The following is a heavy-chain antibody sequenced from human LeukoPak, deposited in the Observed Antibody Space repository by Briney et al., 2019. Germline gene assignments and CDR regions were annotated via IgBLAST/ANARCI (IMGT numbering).Heavy chain of an antibody. V-gene: IGHV5-51*01. J-gene: IGHJ4*02. CDR1: GYSFTSYW. CDR3: ARRSSGWYQDY. CDR2: IDPGDSDT. Sequence: GESLKISCKGSGYSFTSYWIGWVRQMPGKGLNWMGIIDPGDSDTRYSPSFQGQVTIPADKSTSTAYPQWSSLKASDTAMYYCARRSSGWYQDYWGQGTLVTVSS. D-gene: IGHD6-19*01.